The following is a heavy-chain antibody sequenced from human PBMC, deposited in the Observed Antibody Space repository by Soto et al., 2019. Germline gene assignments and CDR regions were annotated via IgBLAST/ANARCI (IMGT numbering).Heavy chain of an antibody. CDR3: AREAIAARPSGFDY. J-gene: IGHJ4*02. CDR2: IIPIFGTA. CDR1: GGTFSSYA. D-gene: IGHD6-6*01. Sequence: GASVKVSCKASGGTFSSYAISWVRQAPGQGLEWMGGIIPIFGTANYAQKFQGRVTITADESTSTAYMELYSLRAEDTAVYYCAREAIAARPSGFDYWGQGTLVPVSS. V-gene: IGHV1-69*13.